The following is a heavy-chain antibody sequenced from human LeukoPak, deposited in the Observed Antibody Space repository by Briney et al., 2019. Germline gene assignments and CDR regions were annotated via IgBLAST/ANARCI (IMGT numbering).Heavy chain of an antibody. CDR1: GYTFTGYY. J-gene: IGHJ5*02. CDR3: ARDLALGYCSSTSCYAVSWFDP. Sequence: ASVKVSCKASGYTFTGYYMHWVRQAPGQGLEWMGWINPNSGGTNYAQKFQGRVTMTRDTSISTAYMELSRLRSDDTAVYYCARDLALGYCSSTSCYAVSWFDPWGQGTLVTVSS. CDR2: INPNSGGT. V-gene: IGHV1-2*02. D-gene: IGHD2-2*01.